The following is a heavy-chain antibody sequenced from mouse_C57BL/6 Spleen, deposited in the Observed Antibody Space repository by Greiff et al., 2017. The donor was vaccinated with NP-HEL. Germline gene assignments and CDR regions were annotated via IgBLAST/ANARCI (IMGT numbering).Heavy chain of an antibody. CDR2: INPSSGYT. D-gene: IGHD1-1*01. J-gene: IGHJ1*03. V-gene: IGHV1-7*01. CDR1: GYTFTSYW. Sequence: QVHVKQSGAELAKPGASVKLSCKASGYTFTSYWMHWVKQRPGQGLEWIGYINPSSGYTKYNQKFKDKATLTADKSSSTAYMQLSSLTYEDSAVYYCARSPFITTVVDWYFDVWGTGTTVTVSS. CDR3: ARSPFITTVVDWYFDV.